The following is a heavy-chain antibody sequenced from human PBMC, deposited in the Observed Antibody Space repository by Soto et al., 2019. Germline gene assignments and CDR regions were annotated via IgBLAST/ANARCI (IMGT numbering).Heavy chain of an antibody. V-gene: IGHV1-69*10. CDR1: GGTFSSYA. D-gene: IGHD3-16*02. J-gene: IGHJ6*02. CDR2: IIPILGIA. CDR3: ASGEGLRLGELSLYRFFYFGMDV. Sequence: ASVKVSCKASGGTFSSYAISWVRQAPGQGLEWMGGIIPILGIANYAQKFQGRVTIASEKSTSTAYMEMSSLRSENTAVYYSASGEGLRLGELSLYRFFYFGMDVWGQGTTVTVSS.